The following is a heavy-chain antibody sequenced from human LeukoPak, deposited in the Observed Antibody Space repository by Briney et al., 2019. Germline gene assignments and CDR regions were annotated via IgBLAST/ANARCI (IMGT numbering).Heavy chain of an antibody. CDR1: GGSFSSYY. CDR2: VYYSGST. J-gene: IGHJ5*02. CDR3: ARVVEFQVLSFDP. Sequence: PSETLSLTCNVSGGSFSSYYWTWIRQPPGKGLEWIGNVYYSGSTNYKSSLKSRVSISVDRSKNQFSLELRAVTPADTAVYYCARVVEFQVLSFDPWGQGTLVTVSS. V-gene: IGHV4-59*01.